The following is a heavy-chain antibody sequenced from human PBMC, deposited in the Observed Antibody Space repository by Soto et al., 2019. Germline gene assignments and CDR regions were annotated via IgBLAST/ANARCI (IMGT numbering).Heavy chain of an antibody. CDR3: ATWQGAMVD. D-gene: IGHD5-18*01. CDR2: IIPILGIA. J-gene: IGHJ4*02. V-gene: IGHV1-69*02. Sequence: QVQLVQSGAEVKKPGSSVKVSCKASGGTFSSYTISWVRQAPGQGLEWMGRIIPILGIANYAQEFQGRVTSTRDKSTSTASMALSSLRLEEPAVYDCATWQGAMVDWGQGSLVTVCS. CDR1: GGTFSSYT.